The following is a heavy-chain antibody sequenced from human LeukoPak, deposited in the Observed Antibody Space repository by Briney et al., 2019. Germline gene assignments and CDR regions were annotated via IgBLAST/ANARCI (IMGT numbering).Heavy chain of an antibody. Sequence: SETLSLTCTISGGSISSYYWSWIRQPPGKGLEWIGYIYYSGSTNYNPSLKSRVTMSVDTSKNQFSLKLSSVTAADTAVYYCASDSSIAAAGNNYWGQGTLVTVSS. CDR1: GGSISSYY. CDR2: IYYSGST. J-gene: IGHJ4*02. D-gene: IGHD6-13*01. V-gene: IGHV4-59*08. CDR3: ASDSSIAAAGNNY.